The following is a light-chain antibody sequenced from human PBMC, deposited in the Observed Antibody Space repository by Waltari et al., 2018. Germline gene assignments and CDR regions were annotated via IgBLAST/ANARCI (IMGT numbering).Light chain of an antibody. CDR1: SGHSNYA. V-gene: IGLV4-69*01. Sequence: QLLLTHSPSASASLGASVQLTCTLSSGHSNYAIAWHQQQPDKGPRYLMKVNSDGSHIKWDGIPDRFSGSSSGAERYLTISSLQSEDEADYYCQTGGCGIWVFGGGTKLTVL. CDR3: QTGGCGIWV. CDR2: VNSDGSH. J-gene: IGLJ3*02.